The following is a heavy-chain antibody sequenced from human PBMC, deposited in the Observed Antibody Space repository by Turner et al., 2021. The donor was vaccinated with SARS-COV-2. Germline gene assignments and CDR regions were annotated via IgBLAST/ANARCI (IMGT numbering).Heavy chain of an antibody. Sequence: EVQLLESGGGLIQPGGSLRLSCVASGFTFSSYAMSWVRQAPGKGLEWVSSISVSGGSTYFADFVKGRFTISRDNSKNTLYLQMNSLRAEDTAVYYCAKGESQYFDYWGQGTLVTVSS. V-gene: IGHV3-23*01. CDR1: GFTFSSYA. CDR3: AKGESQYFDY. CDR2: ISVSGGST. J-gene: IGHJ4*02.